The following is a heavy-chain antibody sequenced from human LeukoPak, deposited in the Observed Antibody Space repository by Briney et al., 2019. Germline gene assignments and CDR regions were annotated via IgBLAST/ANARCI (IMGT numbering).Heavy chain of an antibody. Sequence: GGSLRLSCVGSGFTFSSYALSWVRQAPGRGLEWVSPTSGSDSSTYYADSVKGRFTISRDNSKNTLYLQMNNLRAEDTAVYYCAMGGVNYPFGYWGQGTLVTVSS. J-gene: IGHJ4*02. D-gene: IGHD3-16*01. CDR1: GFTFSSYA. V-gene: IGHV3-23*01. CDR3: AMGGVNYPFGY. CDR2: TSGSDSST.